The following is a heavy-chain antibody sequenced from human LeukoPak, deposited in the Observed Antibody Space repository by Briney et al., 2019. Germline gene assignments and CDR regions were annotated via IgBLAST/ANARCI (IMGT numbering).Heavy chain of an antibody. CDR2: MNPNSGNT. CDR3: ARRVPRLGYCSSTSCYESDY. J-gene: IGHJ4*02. V-gene: IGHV1-8*03. CDR1: GYTFTSYD. Sequence: ASVKVSCKASGYTFTSYDINWVRQAPGQGLEWMGWMNPNSGNTGYAQKFQGRVTITRNTSISTAYMELSSLRSDDTAAYYCARRVPRLGYCSSTSCYESDYWGQGTLVTVSS. D-gene: IGHD2-2*01.